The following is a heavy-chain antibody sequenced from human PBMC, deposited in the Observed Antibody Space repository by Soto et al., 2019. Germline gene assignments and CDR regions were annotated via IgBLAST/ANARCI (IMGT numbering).Heavy chain of an antibody. V-gene: IGHV4-59*01. J-gene: IGHJ4*02. CDR1: GGAIRDYF. D-gene: IGHD4-17*01. CDR3: ATVGGDEFGDPGGFDY. CDR2: IYYSGRT. Sequence: SETLSLTCTGSGGAIRDYFWTWIRQPPGKGLEWIGYIYYSGRTKYNPPLKSRVSISVDTSKNHFSLQLRSVTAADTAVYYCATVGGDEFGDPGGFDYWAQGTLVTVSS.